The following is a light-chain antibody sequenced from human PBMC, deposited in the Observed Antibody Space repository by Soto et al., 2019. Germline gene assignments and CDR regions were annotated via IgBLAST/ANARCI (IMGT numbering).Light chain of an antibody. CDR2: EVS. Sequence: QSALTQPASVSGSPGQSITISCTGTSSDIGGYNYVSWYQQHPGKAPKLMIYEVSNRPSGVSNRFSGSKSGSTASLTISGLQAEDEADYYCSSYTSSSTPVVFGGGTKPTVL. J-gene: IGLJ2*01. V-gene: IGLV2-14*01. CDR3: SSYTSSSTPVV. CDR1: SSDIGGYNY.